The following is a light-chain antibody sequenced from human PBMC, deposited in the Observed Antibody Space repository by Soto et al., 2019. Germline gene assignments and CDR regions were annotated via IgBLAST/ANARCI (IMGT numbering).Light chain of an antibody. Sequence: DIQMTQSPSILSASVGDRVTITCRASQSISSWLAWYQQKPGKAPNLLIHKASHLESGVPSRFSGSGSGTEFTLTISSLQPEDFATYYCQQSYSTPQTFGQGTKVDIK. J-gene: IGKJ1*01. V-gene: IGKV1-5*03. CDR3: QQSYSTPQT. CDR2: KAS. CDR1: QSISSW.